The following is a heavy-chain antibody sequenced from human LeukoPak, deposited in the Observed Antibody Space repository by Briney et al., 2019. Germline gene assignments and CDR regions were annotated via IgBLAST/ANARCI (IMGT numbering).Heavy chain of an antibody. CDR2: INPNIGGT. CDR1: EYTFTCYY. D-gene: IGHD2-2*01. Sequence: ASVNVSYTASEYTFTCYYMHWVPQAPGQGLEWMGWINPNIGGTNYAQKFQGRVTMTRDTSITTAYMELSRLRSDDTAVYYCARVRTAGYCSSTSCQGDYYYMDVWGKGTTVTVSS. J-gene: IGHJ6*03. V-gene: IGHV1-2*02. CDR3: ARVRTAGYCSSTSCQGDYYYMDV.